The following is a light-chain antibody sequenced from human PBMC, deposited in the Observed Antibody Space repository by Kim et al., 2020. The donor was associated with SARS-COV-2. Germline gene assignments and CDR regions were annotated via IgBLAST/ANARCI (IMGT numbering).Light chain of an antibody. J-gene: IGLJ2*01. CDR2: QDS. CDR1: KLGDKY. CDR3: QAWDSSTVV. Sequence: SVSPGQTASITCSGDKLGDKYACWYQQKPGQSPVLVIYQDSKRPSGIPERFSGSNSGNTATLTISGTQAMDEADYYCQAWDSSTVVFGRGTQMTVL. V-gene: IGLV3-1*01.